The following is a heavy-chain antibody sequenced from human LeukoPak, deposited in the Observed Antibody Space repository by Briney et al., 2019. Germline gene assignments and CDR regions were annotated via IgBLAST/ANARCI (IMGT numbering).Heavy chain of an antibody. J-gene: IGHJ4*02. CDR2: INPNSGGT. Sequence: WASVKVSCKASGYTFTGYYMHWVRQAPGQGLEWMGWINPNSGGTNYAQKFQGRVTMTRDTSTSTAYMELSRLRSDDTAVYYCARVRTATRTFDYWGQGTLVTVSS. CDR1: GYTFTGYY. V-gene: IGHV1-2*02. CDR3: ARVRTATRTFDY. D-gene: IGHD5-12*01.